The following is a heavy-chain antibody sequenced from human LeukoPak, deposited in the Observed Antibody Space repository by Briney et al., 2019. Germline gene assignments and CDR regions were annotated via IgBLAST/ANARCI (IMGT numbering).Heavy chain of an antibody. J-gene: IGHJ4*02. CDR3: ARGAFIAAAGTELDY. D-gene: IGHD6-13*01. Sequence: SETLSLTCAVYGGSLSGYYWSWIRQPPGKGLEWIGEINHSGSTNYNPSLKSRVTISVDTSKDQFSLKLSSVTAADTAVYYCARGAFIAAAGTELDYWGQGTLVTVSS. CDR2: INHSGST. CDR1: GGSLSGYY. V-gene: IGHV4-34*01.